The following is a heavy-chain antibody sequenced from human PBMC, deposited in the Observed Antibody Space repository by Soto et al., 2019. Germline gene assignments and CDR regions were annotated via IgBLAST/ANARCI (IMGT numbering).Heavy chain of an antibody. CDR3: AKDLTYDSSRYYRYGMDV. J-gene: IGHJ6*02. Sequence: EVQLLESGGGLVQPGGSLRLSCAASGFTCSSYAMSWVRQAPGKGLEWVSAISGSGGSTYYADSVKGRFTISRDNSKNTLYLQMNSLRAEDTAVYYYAKDLTYDSSRYYRYGMDVWGQGTTVTVSS. D-gene: IGHD3-22*01. CDR2: ISGSGGST. V-gene: IGHV3-23*01. CDR1: GFTCSSYA.